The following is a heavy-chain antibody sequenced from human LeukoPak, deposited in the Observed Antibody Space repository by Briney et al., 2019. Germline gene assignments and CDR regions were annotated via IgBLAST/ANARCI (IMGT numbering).Heavy chain of an antibody. D-gene: IGHD1-14*01. V-gene: IGHV3-74*01. CDR1: GFTFSSYW. Sequence: PGGSLRLSCAASGFTFSSYWMHWVRQAPGKGLVWVSRIKSDGSGTTYADSVKGRFTISRDNAKNTLYLQTNSLRAEDTAVYFCAREFRKPSTGDWGQGTLVTVSS. CDR2: IKSDGSGT. J-gene: IGHJ4*02. CDR3: AREFRKPSTGD.